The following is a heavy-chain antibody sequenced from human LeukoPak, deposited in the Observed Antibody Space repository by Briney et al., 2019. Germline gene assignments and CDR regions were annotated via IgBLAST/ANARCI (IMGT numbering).Heavy chain of an antibody. Sequence: GSLRLSCAASGFTVSSNYMSWVRQAPGKGLEWVSVIYSGGSTYYADSVKGRFTISRDNSKNTLYLQMNYLRAEDTAVYYCAKDPTSVGGRHDWLLDSWGQGTLVTVSS. CDR1: GFTVSSNY. D-gene: IGHD3-9*01. CDR2: IYSGGST. CDR3: AKDPTSVGGRHDWLLDS. J-gene: IGHJ5*02. V-gene: IGHV3-53*01.